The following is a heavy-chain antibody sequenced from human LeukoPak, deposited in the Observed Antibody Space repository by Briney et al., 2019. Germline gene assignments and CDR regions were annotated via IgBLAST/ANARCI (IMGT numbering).Heavy chain of an antibody. D-gene: IGHD3-3*01. CDR2: IHVSSGTT. V-gene: IGHV3-48*01. Sequence: GGSLRLSCAVSGFILRSDAMTWVRQAPGKGLECISYIHVSSGTTFYADSVKGRFTISTDDVNNSLFLQMNSLRGDDTAVYYCAKVWSGYSNFDYWGRGTPVTVSA. CDR3: AKVWSGYSNFDY. CDR1: GFILRSDA. J-gene: IGHJ4*02.